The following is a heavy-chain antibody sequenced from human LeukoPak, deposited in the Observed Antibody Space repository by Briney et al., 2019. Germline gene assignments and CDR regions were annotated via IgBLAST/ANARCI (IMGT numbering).Heavy chain of an antibody. CDR3: ARVFVDSGSLDY. V-gene: IGHV4-4*02. D-gene: IGHD5-12*01. CDR1: GGSVINTNW. J-gene: IGHJ4*02. CDR2: VHLDGRT. Sequence: SETLSLTCGVSGGSVINTNWWTWVRQPPGKGLEWIGEVHLDGRTNYNPSLESRLTMSVDVSENQVSLKLTSVTAADTAVYYCARVFVDSGSLDYWGQGTLVTVSS.